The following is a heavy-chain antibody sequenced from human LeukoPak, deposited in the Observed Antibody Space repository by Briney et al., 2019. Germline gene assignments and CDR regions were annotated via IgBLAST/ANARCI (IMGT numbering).Heavy chain of an antibody. Sequence: SETLSLTCIVSGDSISSGGYYWGWIRQPPGKGLEWIGSIYHRGSTYYSASLKSRVIVSVDTSKNQFSLRLISVTAADTAVYYCARSSGRVALGFCNGGSCLNLFDTWGQGTLVTVSS. V-gene: IGHV4-39*01. D-gene: IGHD2-15*01. CDR1: GDSISSGGYY. CDR3: ARSSGRVALGFCNGGSCLNLFDT. J-gene: IGHJ5*02. CDR2: IYHRGST.